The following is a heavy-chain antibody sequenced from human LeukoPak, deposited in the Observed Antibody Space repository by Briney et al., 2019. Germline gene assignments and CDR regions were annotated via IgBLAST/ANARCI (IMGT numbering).Heavy chain of an antibody. J-gene: IGHJ2*01. D-gene: IGHD4-17*01. Sequence: GGSLRLSCAASGFTFSSYWMSWVRQAPGKGLEWVANIKQDGSEKYYVDSVKGRFTISRDNAKNSLYLQMNSLRAEDTAVYYCARVGATVTRYWYFDLWGRGTLVTVSS. CDR2: IKQDGSEK. CDR1: GFTFSSYW. V-gene: IGHV3-7*01. CDR3: ARVGATVTRYWYFDL.